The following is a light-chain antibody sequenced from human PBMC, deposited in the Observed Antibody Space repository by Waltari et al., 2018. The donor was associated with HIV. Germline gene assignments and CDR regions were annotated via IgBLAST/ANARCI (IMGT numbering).Light chain of an antibody. CDR2: SNN. CDR3: VSWDDSLNGWV. Sequence: SVLPQPPSASGTPGQRVSLSCSGSISYIARNPVAWYQQFPGTAPTPLIYSNNPRHSGAPDRVPGSKSGTSASLGISGLQSDAEADYYCVSWDDSLNGWVFGGGTKLAVL. V-gene: IGLV1-44*01. J-gene: IGLJ3*02. CDR1: ISYIARNP.